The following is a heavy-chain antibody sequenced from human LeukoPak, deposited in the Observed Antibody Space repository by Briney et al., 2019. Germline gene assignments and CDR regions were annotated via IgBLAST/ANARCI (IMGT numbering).Heavy chain of an antibody. J-gene: IGHJ4*02. Sequence: PGGSLRLSCAASGFTFSSYSMNWVRQAPGKGLEWVSYISSSSSTIYYADSVKGRFTISRDNAKNSLYLQMNSLRAEDTAVYYCARDSFWTYYYDSSGLFDYWGQGTLVTVSS. CDR3: ARDSFWTYYYDSSGLFDY. V-gene: IGHV3-48*01. CDR2: ISSSSSTI. CDR1: GFTFSSYS. D-gene: IGHD3-22*01.